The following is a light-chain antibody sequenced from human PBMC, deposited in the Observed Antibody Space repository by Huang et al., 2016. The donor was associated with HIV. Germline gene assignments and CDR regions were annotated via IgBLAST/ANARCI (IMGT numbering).Light chain of an antibody. Sequence: DIQMTQSPSSLSASVGDRVTITCQASQDISNYLNWYQQKPGKAPKLLIYYASNLETGVSSRFSGSGSGTDFTFTISSLQPEDIATYYCQHNDNRRTFGQGTKVEIK. CDR2: YAS. CDR3: QHNDNRRT. V-gene: IGKV1-33*01. J-gene: IGKJ1*01. CDR1: QDISNY.